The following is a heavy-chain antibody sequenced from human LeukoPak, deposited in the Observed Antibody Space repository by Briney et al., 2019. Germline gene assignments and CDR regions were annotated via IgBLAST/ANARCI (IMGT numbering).Heavy chain of an antibody. CDR1: GYTFAGYY. CDR2: INPKIGGT. J-gene: IGHJ4*02. Sequence: GASVKVSCKASGYTFAGYYMHWVRQAPGQGLEWMGWINPKIGGTNYAQKFQGRVTMTRDTSISTAYMELSRLRSDDTAVYYCAREIGSGSFLDNWGQGTLVTVSS. D-gene: IGHD3-10*01. V-gene: IGHV1-2*02. CDR3: AREIGSGSFLDN.